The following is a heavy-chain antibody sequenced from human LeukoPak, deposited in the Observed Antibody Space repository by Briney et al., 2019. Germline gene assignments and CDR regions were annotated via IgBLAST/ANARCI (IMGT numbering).Heavy chain of an antibody. CDR2: INPNSGGT. Sequence: ASVKVSCKASGYTFTGYYMHWVRQAPGQGLEWMGWINPNSGGTNYAQKFQGRVTMTRDTSISTAYMELSRLRSDDTAVYYCARDPPATSRPLFDYWGQGTLVTVSS. V-gene: IGHV1-2*02. CDR3: ARDPPATSRPLFDY. CDR1: GYTFTGYY. J-gene: IGHJ4*02.